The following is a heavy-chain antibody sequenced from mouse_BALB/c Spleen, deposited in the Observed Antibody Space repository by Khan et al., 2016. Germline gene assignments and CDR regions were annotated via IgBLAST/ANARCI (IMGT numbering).Heavy chain of an antibody. CDR1: GYTFTDYS. Sequence: QIQLVQSGPELKKPGETVKISCKASGYTFTDYSMLWVKQAPGKGLKWMGWINTETGQPTYADDFKGRFAFSLGTSASTVYLQINNLKNEDTATYFSSRGSMFMTFDYWGQGTTLTVSS. D-gene: IGHD1-1*01. V-gene: IGHV9-2-1*01. J-gene: IGHJ2*01. CDR3: SRGSMFMTFDY. CDR2: INTETGQP.